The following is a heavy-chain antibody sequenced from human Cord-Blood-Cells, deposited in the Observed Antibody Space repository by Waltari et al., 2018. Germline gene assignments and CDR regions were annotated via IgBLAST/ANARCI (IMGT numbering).Heavy chain of an antibody. Sequence: EVQLVESGGGLVQPGGSLRLSCAASGFTFSSYWMSWVRQAPGKGLEWGANIKQDGSEKYYVDSVKGRFTISRDNTKNSLYLQMNSLRAEDTAVYYCARGSTGDDAFDIWGQGTMVTVSS. V-gene: IGHV3-7*01. CDR2: IKQDGSEK. D-gene: IGHD7-27*01. CDR1: GFTFSSYW. J-gene: IGHJ3*02. CDR3: ARGSTGDDAFDI.